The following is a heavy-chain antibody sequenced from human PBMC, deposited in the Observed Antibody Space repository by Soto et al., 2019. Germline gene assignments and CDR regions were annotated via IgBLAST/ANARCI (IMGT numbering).Heavy chain of an antibody. CDR3: AIELLSYSSCWYVLFAP. D-gene: IGHD6-13*01. J-gene: IGHJ5*02. Sequence: SVKVSCKASGGTFSSYAISWVRQAPGQGLEWMGGIIPIFGTANYAQKFQGRVTITADESTSTAYMELSSLRSEDAAVYYYAIELLSYSSCWYVLFAPWGQGTLFTVSS. CDR1: GGTFSSYA. CDR2: IIPIFGTA. V-gene: IGHV1-69*13.